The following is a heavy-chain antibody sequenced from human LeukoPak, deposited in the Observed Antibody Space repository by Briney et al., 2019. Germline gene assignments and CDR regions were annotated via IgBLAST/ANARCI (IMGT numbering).Heavy chain of an antibody. D-gene: IGHD2-2*01. CDR1: GFTFSSYS. Sequence: PGGSLRLSCAASGFTFSSYSMNWVRQAPGKGLEWVSSISSSSSYIYYADAVKGRFTISRDNAKNSLYLQMNSLRAEDTAVYYCARESMVSYHSADYWGQGTLVTVSS. V-gene: IGHV3-21*01. CDR2: ISSSSSYI. CDR3: ARESMVSYHSADY. J-gene: IGHJ4*02.